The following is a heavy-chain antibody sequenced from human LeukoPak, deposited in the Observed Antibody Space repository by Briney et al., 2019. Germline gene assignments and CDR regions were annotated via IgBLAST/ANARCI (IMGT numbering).Heavy chain of an antibody. CDR1: GGSISNYY. Sequence: SETPSLTCTVSGGSISNYYWSWIRQPAGKGLEWIGRIYTSGSTNYNPSLKSRLTMSVDMSKNQFSLQLSSVTAADTAIYYCARGCSSTSCYLRMDLWGQGTTVTVSS. CDR2: IYTSGST. CDR3: ARGCSSTSCYLRMDL. D-gene: IGHD2-2*01. V-gene: IGHV4-4*07. J-gene: IGHJ6*02.